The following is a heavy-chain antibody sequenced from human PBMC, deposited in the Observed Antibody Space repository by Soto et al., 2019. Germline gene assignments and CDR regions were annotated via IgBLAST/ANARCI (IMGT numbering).Heavy chain of an antibody. D-gene: IGHD2-15*01. CDR1: GYTFTSYA. CDR3: ARFLPYCSGGSCYSSAGWFDP. Sequence: ASVKVSCKASGYTFTSYAMHWVRQAPGQRLEWMGWINAGNGNTKYSQKFQGRVTITRDTSASTAYMELSSLRSEDTAAYYCARFLPYCSGGSCYSSAGWFDPWGQGTLVTVSS. J-gene: IGHJ5*02. CDR2: INAGNGNT. V-gene: IGHV1-3*01.